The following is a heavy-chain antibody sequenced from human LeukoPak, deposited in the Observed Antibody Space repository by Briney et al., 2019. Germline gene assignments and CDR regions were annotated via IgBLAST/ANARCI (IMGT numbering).Heavy chain of an antibody. CDR3: ARLFPHDYGDYGPFGY. CDR2: ISSSSSCI. CDR1: RFTFSSYS. D-gene: IGHD4-17*01. J-gene: IGHJ4*02. Sequence: GGSLRLSCAASRFTFSSYSMNWVRQAPGKGLEWVSSISSSSSCIYYADSVKGRFTISRDNAKNSLYLQMNCLRDEDTAVYYCARLFPHDYGDYGPFGYWGQGTLVTVSS. V-gene: IGHV3-21*01.